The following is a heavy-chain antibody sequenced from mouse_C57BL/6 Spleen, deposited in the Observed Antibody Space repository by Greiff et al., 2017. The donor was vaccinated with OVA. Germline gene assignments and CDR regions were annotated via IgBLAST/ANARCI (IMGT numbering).Heavy chain of an antibody. CDR1: GFSLTSYG. V-gene: IGHV2-2*01. J-gene: IGHJ3*01. CDR2: IWSGGST. Sequence: VQLQQSGPGLVQPSQSLSITCTVSGFSLTSYGVHWVRQSPGKGLEWLGVIWSGGSTDYNAAFISRLSISKDNSKSQVFFKMNSLQADDTAIYYCARNWNYGSSPWFAYWGQGTLVTVSA. D-gene: IGHD1-1*01. CDR3: ARNWNYGSSPWFAY.